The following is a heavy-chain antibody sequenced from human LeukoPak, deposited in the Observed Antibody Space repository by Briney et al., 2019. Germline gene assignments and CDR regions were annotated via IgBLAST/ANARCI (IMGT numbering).Heavy chain of an antibody. CDR3: AKTIQNSYDW. CDR2: ISDSGGSI. Sequence: GGSLRLSCAASGFTLSSYAMSWVRQAPGKGLEWVSGISDSGGSISYADSVKGRFTISRDNSKNTLYLQMNGLRAEDTAVYYCAKTIQNSYDWWGQGTLVTVSS. J-gene: IGHJ4*02. V-gene: IGHV3-23*01. D-gene: IGHD3-3*01. CDR1: GFTLSSYA.